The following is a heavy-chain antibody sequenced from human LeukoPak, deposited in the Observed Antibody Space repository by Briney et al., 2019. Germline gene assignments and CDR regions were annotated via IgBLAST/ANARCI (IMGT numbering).Heavy chain of an antibody. Sequence: PGGSLRLSCAASGFTFSSYGMHWVRQAPGKGLEWVAFIRYDGSNKYYADSVKGRFTISRDNAKNSLYLQMNSLRAEDTAVYYCARVGSSGWYFDYWGQGTLVTVSP. D-gene: IGHD3-22*01. J-gene: IGHJ4*02. CDR1: GFTFSSYG. CDR3: ARVGSSGWYFDY. CDR2: IRYDGSNK. V-gene: IGHV3-30*02.